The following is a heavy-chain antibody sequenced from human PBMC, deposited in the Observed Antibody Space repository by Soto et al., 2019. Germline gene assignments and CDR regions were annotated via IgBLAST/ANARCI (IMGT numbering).Heavy chain of an antibody. Sequence: GGSLRLSCAASGFTFDDYTMHWVRQAPGKGLEWVSLISWDGGSTYYADSVKGRFTISRDNSKNSLYLQMNSLRTEDTALYYCAKDMGILTGYYFSPPVSWGQGTLVTVSS. V-gene: IGHV3-43*01. D-gene: IGHD3-9*01. J-gene: IGHJ5*02. CDR2: ISWDGGST. CDR3: AKDMGILTGYYFSPPVS. CDR1: GFTFDDYT.